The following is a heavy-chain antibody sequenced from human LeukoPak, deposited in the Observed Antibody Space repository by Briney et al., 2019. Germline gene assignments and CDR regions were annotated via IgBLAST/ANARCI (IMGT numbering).Heavy chain of an antibody. V-gene: IGHV1-69*06. J-gene: IGHJ5*02. D-gene: IGHD5-18*01. Sequence: SVKVSCKASGGTFSSYAISWVRQAPGQGLEWMGGIIPIFGTANYAQKFQGRVTITADKSTSTAYMELSSLRSEDTAVYYCARVGYSYGYPRGNWFDPWGQGTLVTVSS. CDR2: IIPIFGTA. CDR3: ARVGYSYGYPRGNWFDP. CDR1: GGTFSSYA.